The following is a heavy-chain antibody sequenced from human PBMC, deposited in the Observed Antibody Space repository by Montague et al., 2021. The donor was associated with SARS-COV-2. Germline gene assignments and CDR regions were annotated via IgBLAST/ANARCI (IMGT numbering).Heavy chain of an antibody. CDR3: ARQGSDYCSSTSCYGADHPFDI. D-gene: IGHD2-2*01. CDR1: GGTISSYY. Sequence: SETLSLTCTVSGGTISSYYYSWIRQPPGKALEWIDYISYIGSTNXXPFLKSRVTVSIDTSKNQFSLKLSSVTAADSAVYYCARQGSDYCSSTSCYGADHPFDIWGQGTMVAVSS. V-gene: IGHV4-59*01. CDR2: ISYIGST. J-gene: IGHJ3*02.